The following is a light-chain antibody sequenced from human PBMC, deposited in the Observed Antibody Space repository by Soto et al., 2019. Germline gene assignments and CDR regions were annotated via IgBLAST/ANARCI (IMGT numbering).Light chain of an antibody. CDR3: CSYAGSSTFWV. V-gene: IGLV2-23*03. CDR1: SSDVGSYNV. J-gene: IGLJ3*02. CDR2: EGS. Sequence: QSALTQPASVSGSPGQSITISCTGTSSDVGSYNVVSWYQRHPGKAPKLMIYEGSKRPSGVSNRFSGSKSGNTASLTISGLQAEDEADYYCCSYAGSSTFWVFGGGTKLTVL.